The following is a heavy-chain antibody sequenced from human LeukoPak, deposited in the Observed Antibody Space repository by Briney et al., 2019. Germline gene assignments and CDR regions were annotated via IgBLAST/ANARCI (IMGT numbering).Heavy chain of an antibody. CDR1: GFSFDTHG. J-gene: IGHJ4*02. CDR3: ARDVFADSSGGSFDF. D-gene: IGHD3-16*01. Sequence: PGRSLRLSCAASGFSFDTHGMHWVRQAPGKGLEWVAVIWYDGSKKYYADSVKGRFTISRDNSKKSLFLQMNSLRAEDTALCYCARDVFADSSGGSFDFWGQGTLVTVSS. V-gene: IGHV3-33*01. CDR2: IWYDGSKK.